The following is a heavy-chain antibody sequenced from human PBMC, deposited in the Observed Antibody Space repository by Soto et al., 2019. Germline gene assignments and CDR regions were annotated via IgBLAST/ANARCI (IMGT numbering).Heavy chain of an antibody. D-gene: IGHD3-3*01. CDR2: NIPIFGTA. Sequence: SVKVSCKASGGTFSNFVISWVRQAPGQGLEWMGGNIPIFGTANYAQKFQGRVTIIADESTGTTYMVLTSLRSEDTAVYYCARAPTLVGETTYDNCLDYWGQGTLVTVSS. CDR1: GGTFSNFV. CDR3: ARAPTLVGETTYDNCLDY. V-gene: IGHV1-69*13. J-gene: IGHJ4*02.